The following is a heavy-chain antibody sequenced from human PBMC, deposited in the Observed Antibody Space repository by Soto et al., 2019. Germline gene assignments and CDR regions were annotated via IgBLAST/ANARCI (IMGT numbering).Heavy chain of an antibody. J-gene: IGHJ5*02. CDR1: VFAFIRSP. CDR3: AADNWIS. CDR2: IVVGSGNT. Sequence: LVTVSCKPSVFAFIRSPVQRVRQARGQRLEWIEWIVVGSGNTNAAQMFQERVTITRDMSTSTVYMEVSSLRSEDTAVFYCAADNWISWGQGTLVTVSS. D-gene: IGHD1-20*01. V-gene: IGHV1-58*01.